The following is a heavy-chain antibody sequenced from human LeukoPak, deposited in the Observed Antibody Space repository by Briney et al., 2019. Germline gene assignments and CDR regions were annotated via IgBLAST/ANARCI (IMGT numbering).Heavy chain of an antibody. CDR1: GFTFSNYA. D-gene: IGHD3-10*01. Sequence: GGSLRLSCAASGFTFSNYAMSWVRQAPGKGLEWVSAIGGSGGSTYYADSVKGRFTISRDNSKNTLYLQMNSLRAEDTAVYYCAKALSGGPYYFDYWGQGTLVTVSS. J-gene: IGHJ4*02. CDR2: IGGSGGST. CDR3: AKALSGGPYYFDY. V-gene: IGHV3-23*01.